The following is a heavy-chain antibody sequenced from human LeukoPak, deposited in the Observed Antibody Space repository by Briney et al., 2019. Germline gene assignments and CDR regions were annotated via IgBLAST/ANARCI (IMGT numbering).Heavy chain of an antibody. V-gene: IGHV3-23*01. CDR2: IPTSGGTT. D-gene: IGHD6-13*01. Sequence: PGRSLRLSCAASGFTFSSFAMSWVRQAPGKGLEWVSSIPTSGGTTYYADSVKGRFTISRDNSKNTLSLQMNSLRAEDTAVYYCAESGQLDYWGQGTLVTVSS. CDR3: AESGQLDY. CDR1: GFTFSSFA. J-gene: IGHJ4*02.